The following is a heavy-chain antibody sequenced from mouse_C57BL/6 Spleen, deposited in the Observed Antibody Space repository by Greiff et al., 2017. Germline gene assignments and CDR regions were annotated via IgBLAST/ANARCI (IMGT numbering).Heavy chain of an antibody. CDR1: GYTFTSYT. J-gene: IGHJ4*01. CDR2: INPSSGYT. Sequence: QVQLKQSGAELARPGASVKMSCKASGYTFTSYTMHWVKQRPGQGLEWIGYINPSSGYTKYNQKFKDKATLTADKSSSTAYMQLSSLTSEDSAVYYCAITVVARAMDYWGQGTSVTVAS. D-gene: IGHD1-1*01. CDR3: AITVVARAMDY. V-gene: IGHV1-4*01.